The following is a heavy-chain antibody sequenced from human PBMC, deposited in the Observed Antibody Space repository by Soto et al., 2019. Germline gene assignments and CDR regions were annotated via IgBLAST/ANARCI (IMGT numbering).Heavy chain of an antibody. CDR1: GFTFSSYV. J-gene: IGHJ4*02. CDR3: AGEPGWKGSY. V-gene: IGHV3-23*01. CDR2: ISDSGANT. D-gene: IGHD6-19*01. Sequence: EVQLLESGGGLVQPGGSLRLSCAASGFTFSSYVMNWVRQAPGKGLEWVSAISDSGANTYYADSVRGRFTISRDNSKNTMYLQMNSLRAEDTALYYCAGEPGWKGSYWGQGTLVTVSA.